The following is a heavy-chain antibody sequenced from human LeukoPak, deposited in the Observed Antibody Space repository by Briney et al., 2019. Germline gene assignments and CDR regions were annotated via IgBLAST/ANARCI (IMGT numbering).Heavy chain of an antibody. CDR3: ARHPELRYFDWSTPNFDY. CDR2: SNAGNGNT. Sequence: ASVKVSCKASGYTFTSYAMHWVRQAPGQGLEWMGWSNAGNGNTKYSQKFQGRVTITRDTSASTAYMELSSLRSEDTAVYYCARHPELRYFDWSTPNFDYWGQGTLVTVSS. J-gene: IGHJ4*02. D-gene: IGHD3-9*01. V-gene: IGHV1-3*01. CDR1: GYTFTSYA.